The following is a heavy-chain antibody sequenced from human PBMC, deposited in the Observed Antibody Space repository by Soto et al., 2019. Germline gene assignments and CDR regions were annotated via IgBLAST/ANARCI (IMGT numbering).Heavy chain of an antibody. Sequence: ASVKVSCKASGYTLTSYAMHWVRQAPGQRLEWMGWINAGNGNTKYSQKFQGRVTITRDTSARTAYMELSSLRSEDTAVYYCAKGWVYYYDSSGYYYPLDFDYWGQGTLVTVSS. CDR2: INAGNGNT. CDR1: GYTLTSYA. J-gene: IGHJ4*02. V-gene: IGHV1-3*01. CDR3: AKGWVYYYDSSGYYYPLDFDY. D-gene: IGHD3-22*01.